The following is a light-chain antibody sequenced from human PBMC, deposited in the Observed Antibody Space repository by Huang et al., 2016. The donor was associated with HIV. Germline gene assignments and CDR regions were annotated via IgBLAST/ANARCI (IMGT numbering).Light chain of an antibody. CDR2: DAS. Sequence: EIVLTQSPVTLSVSPGEGATLSCRASLSVGSKLAWYQQKPGQAPRLLIYDASTRATAIPARFSGSGSGTEFTLTITSLQSEDFAVYYCQQYSNWPPVTFGPGTKVDIK. CDR1: LSVGSK. J-gene: IGKJ3*01. CDR3: QQYSNWPPVT. V-gene: IGKV3-15*01.